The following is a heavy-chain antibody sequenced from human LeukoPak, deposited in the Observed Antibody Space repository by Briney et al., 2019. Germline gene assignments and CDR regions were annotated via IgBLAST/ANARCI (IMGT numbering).Heavy chain of an antibody. Sequence: GASVKVSCKASGYTFTSYGISWVRQAPGQGLEWMGWISAYNGKTNYAQKLQGRVTMTTDTSTSTAYMELRSLRSDDAAVYYCARCLLTFGGVIGGPQALEYFQHWGQGTLVTVSS. CDR2: ISAYNGKT. CDR3: ARCLLTFGGVIGGPQALEYFQH. V-gene: IGHV1-18*04. J-gene: IGHJ1*01. CDR1: GYTFTSYG. D-gene: IGHD3-16*02.